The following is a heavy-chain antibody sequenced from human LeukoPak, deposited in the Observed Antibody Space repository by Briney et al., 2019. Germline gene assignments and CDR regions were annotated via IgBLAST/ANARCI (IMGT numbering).Heavy chain of an antibody. CDR3: TRSYPSSSTD. Sequence: SETLSLTCTLSGGSISRGGFYWSWIRQYPGKGLEWIGFISYTGSTHYIPSLKTRSPISPATTPNQCSLRLSSVTAANTAVYYCTRSYPSSSTDWGQGMLVTVSS. J-gene: IGHJ4*02. V-gene: IGHV4-31*03. CDR2: ISYTGST. D-gene: IGHD2-2*01. CDR1: GGSISRGGFY.